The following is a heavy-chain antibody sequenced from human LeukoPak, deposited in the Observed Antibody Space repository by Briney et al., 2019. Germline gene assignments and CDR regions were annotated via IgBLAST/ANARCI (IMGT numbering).Heavy chain of an antibody. Sequence: PEGSLRLSCAASGVTLSPYGMHWVRQAPGKGLEWVAVISYEGGTQHYADSVKGRFIISGDNPRNTLYLQMNILRTEDTAVYYCAKEGTPQVSTWYDLWGQGTQVIVSS. D-gene: IGHD3-10*01. CDR1: GVTLSPYG. CDR3: AKEGTPQVSTWYDL. V-gene: IGHV3-30*18. CDR2: ISYEGGTQ. J-gene: IGHJ5*02.